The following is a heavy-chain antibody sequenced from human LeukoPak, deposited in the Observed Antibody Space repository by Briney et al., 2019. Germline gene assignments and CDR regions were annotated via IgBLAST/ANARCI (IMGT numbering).Heavy chain of an antibody. V-gene: IGHV1-8*03. J-gene: IGHJ5*01. CDR3: ARARSPITIFGVSPRFDS. CDR1: GYTFTSYD. CDR2: MNPNSGHT. Sequence: ASVKVSCKASGYTFTSYDINWVRQATGQGPEWMGLMNPNSGHTGYAQKFQGRVTITRNPSISTAYMALSRLRSEDTAVYYCARARSPITIFGVSPRFDSWGQGTLVTVSS. D-gene: IGHD3-3*01.